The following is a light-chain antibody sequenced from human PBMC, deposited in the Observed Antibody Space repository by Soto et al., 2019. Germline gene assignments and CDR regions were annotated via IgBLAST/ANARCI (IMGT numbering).Light chain of an antibody. CDR3: CSYAGSYTLYV. CDR2: DVS. Sequence: QSVLTQPHSVSGSPGQSVTISCTGTSSDVGGYNYVSWYQQHPGKVPKLMIYDVSKRPSGVPDRFSGSKSGNTASLTISGLQADDEADYYCCSYAGSYTLYVFGTGTKLTVL. V-gene: IGLV2-11*01. J-gene: IGLJ1*01. CDR1: SSDVGGYNY.